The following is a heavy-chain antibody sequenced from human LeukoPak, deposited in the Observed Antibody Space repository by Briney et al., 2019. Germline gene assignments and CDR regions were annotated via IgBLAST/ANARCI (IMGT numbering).Heavy chain of an antibody. D-gene: IGHD1-7*01. CDR1: GGSISIYY. Sequence: SETLSLTCTVSGGSISIYYWSWVRQPPGKGPEWMGYVYNSGSTDYNPSLKSRVTISADTSKNQFSLKLTSVTAADTAVYYCVRDRELNYWGQGTLVTVSS. CDR3: VRDRELNY. CDR2: VYNSGST. J-gene: IGHJ4*02. V-gene: IGHV4-59*12.